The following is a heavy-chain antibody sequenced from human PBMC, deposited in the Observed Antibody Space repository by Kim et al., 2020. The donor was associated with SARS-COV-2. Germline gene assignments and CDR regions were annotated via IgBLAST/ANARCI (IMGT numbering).Heavy chain of an antibody. Sequence: ASVKVSCKASGYTFTSYGISWVRQAPGQGLEWMRWISAYNGNTNYAQKLQGRVTMTTDTSTSTAYMELRSLRSDDTAVYYCARDTLVDTAMVTGDYYYYGMDVWGQGTTVTVSS. D-gene: IGHD5-18*01. V-gene: IGHV1-18*01. CDR3: ARDTLVDTAMVTGDYYYYGMDV. J-gene: IGHJ6*02. CDR1: GYTFTSYG. CDR2: ISAYNGNT.